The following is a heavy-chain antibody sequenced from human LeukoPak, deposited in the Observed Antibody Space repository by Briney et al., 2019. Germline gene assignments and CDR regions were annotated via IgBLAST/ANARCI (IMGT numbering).Heavy chain of an antibody. J-gene: IGHJ4*02. D-gene: IGHD5-18*01. CDR1: GGTFSSYA. Sequence: SVKVSCKASGGTFSSYAISWVRQAPGQGLEWMGGIIPIFGTANYAQKFQGRVTITTDESTSTAYMELSSLRSEDTAVYYCARVRGCSYGTSYFDYWGQGTLVTVSS. CDR3: ARVRGCSYGTSYFDY. V-gene: IGHV1-69*05. CDR2: IIPIFGTA.